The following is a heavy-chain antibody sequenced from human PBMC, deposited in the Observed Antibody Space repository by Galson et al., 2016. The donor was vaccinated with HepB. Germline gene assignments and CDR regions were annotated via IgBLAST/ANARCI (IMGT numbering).Heavy chain of an antibody. Sequence: SVKVSCKASGYTFSSYGINWVRQAPGQGLEWMGWISTYNGNTNYAQNLQGRVTMTTDTSTSTAYMELRSLRSDDTAVYYCEREQEVGYGIDVWGQGTTVTVSS. CDR2: ISTYNGNT. CDR3: EREQEVGYGIDV. D-gene: IGHD1-26*01. V-gene: IGHV1-18*01. J-gene: IGHJ6*02. CDR1: GYTFSSYG.